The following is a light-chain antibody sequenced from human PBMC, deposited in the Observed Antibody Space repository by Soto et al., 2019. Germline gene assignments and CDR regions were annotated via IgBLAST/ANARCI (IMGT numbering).Light chain of an antibody. V-gene: IGKV3-11*01. CDR1: QNINSY. CDR2: DAS. CDR3: QRRSNWPPVWT. Sequence: EIVLTQSPATLSLSPGERATLSCRASQNINSYLAWYQQKPGQAPRLLIYDASDRATGIPARFSGSGSGTDFTLTISSLEPEDFAVYYCQRRSNWPPVWTFGQGTKVEV. J-gene: IGKJ1*01.